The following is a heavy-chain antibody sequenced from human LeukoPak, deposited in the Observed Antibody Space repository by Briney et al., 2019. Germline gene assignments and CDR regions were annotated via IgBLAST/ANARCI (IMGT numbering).Heavy chain of an antibody. CDR1: GFIVSSNY. CDR2: ISTGGTT. Sequence: PGGSLRLSCAASGFIVSSNYMNWVRQAPGKGLEWVSLISTGGTTYYADSVKGRFTISRDNSKNTLYLQMNSLSTDDTAVYYCARGYCGSSSCYPFDWAFDIWGQGTMVTVSS. CDR3: ARGYCGSSSCYPFDWAFDI. D-gene: IGHD2-2*01. V-gene: IGHV3-53*01. J-gene: IGHJ3*02.